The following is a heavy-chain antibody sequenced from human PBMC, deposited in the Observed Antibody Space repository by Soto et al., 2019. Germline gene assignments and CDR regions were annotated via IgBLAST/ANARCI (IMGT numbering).Heavy chain of an antibody. CDR2: INHSGTT. CDR3: ARGRFGDGSERYTWFYP. Sequence: PSETLSLTCAAYGGLFNGDYWSWIRQSPGKGLEWIGEINHSGTTNYNPSLQSRVTISVDTPKNQFSLKLYSVIAADTAVYYCARGRFGDGSERYTWFYPWGPAKLVTVPS. J-gene: IGHJ5*02. V-gene: IGHV4-34*01. D-gene: IGHD3-10*01. CDR1: GGLFNGDY.